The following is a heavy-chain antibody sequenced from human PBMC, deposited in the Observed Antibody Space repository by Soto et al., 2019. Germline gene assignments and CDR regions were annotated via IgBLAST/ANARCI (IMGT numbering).Heavy chain of an antibody. J-gene: IGHJ4*02. CDR3: SRGGTTSSWYWRN. CDR1: GFTLSNDW. D-gene: IGHD6-13*01. CDR2: INQDGSGT. V-gene: IGHV3-7*04. Sequence: SLRLSCAASGFTLSNDWMTWVRQAPVRGLEWVANINQDGSGTQYADSVRGRFTISRDNAKEFLYLQMNSLRDEDTAVYYCSRGGTTSSWYWRNWGQG.